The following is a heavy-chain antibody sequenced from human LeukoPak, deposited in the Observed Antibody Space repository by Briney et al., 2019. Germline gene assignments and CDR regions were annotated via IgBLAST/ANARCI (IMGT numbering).Heavy chain of an antibody. V-gene: IGHV4-59*01. CDR2: VYYSGTT. D-gene: IGHD1-7*01. Sequence: PSETLSLTCTVSGGSISTYYWSWIRQPPGKGLEWIGFVYYSGTTEYNPSLKSRTTISVDTSKNQFSLELSFVTAADTAVYYCARDPAGTVAHSWGQGILVTVSS. CDR3: ARDPAGTVAHS. CDR1: GGSISTYY. J-gene: IGHJ4*02.